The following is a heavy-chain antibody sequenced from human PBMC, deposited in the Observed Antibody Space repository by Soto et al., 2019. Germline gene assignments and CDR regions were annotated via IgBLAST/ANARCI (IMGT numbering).Heavy chain of an antibody. CDR3: ARGGHVVVVTAVLDY. Sequence: QVQLMQSGAEVKKPGASVKVSCKASGDTFTDYYIHWVRQAPGQGLEWMGTVNPSGGHTTYAQHFLGRVTMTRDTSTSKLYMELTSLTSDDTAIYYCARGGHVVVVTAVLDYWGQGTLVTVSS. CDR1: GDTFTDYY. CDR2: VNPSGGHT. D-gene: IGHD2-21*02. J-gene: IGHJ4*02. V-gene: IGHV1-46*01.